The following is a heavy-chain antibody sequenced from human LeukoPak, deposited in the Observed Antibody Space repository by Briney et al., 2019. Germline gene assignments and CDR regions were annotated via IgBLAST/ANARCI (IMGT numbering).Heavy chain of an antibody. D-gene: IGHD3-3*01. V-gene: IGHV3-23*01. J-gene: IGHJ4*02. Sequence: GGSLRLSCAASGFTFSSYAMSWVRQAPGKGLEWVSAISGSGGSTYYADSVKGRFTISRDNSKNTLYLQMNSLRADDTAVYYCANTYDFWSGYYFHFDYWGQGTLVTVSS. CDR3: ANTYDFWSGYYFHFDY. CDR2: ISGSGGST. CDR1: GFTFSSYA.